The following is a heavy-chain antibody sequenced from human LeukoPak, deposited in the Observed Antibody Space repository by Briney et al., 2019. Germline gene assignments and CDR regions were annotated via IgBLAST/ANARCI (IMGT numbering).Heavy chain of an antibody. D-gene: IGHD5-24*01. CDR2: ISYDGSNK. J-gene: IGHJ3*02. V-gene: IGHV3-30*04. CDR1: GFTFSSYA. CDR3: ARDGTSVGMATIQSGAFDI. Sequence: PGGSLRLSCAASGFTFSSYAMHWVRQAPGKGLEWVAVISYDGSNKCYADSVKGRFTISRDNSKNTLYLQMNSLRAEDTAVYYCARDGTSVGMATIQSGAFDIWGQGTMVTVSS.